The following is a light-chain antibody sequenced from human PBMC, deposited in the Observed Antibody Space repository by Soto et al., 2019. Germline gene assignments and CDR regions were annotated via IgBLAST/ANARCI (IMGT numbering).Light chain of an antibody. V-gene: IGLV1-40*01. CDR2: GNI. CDR1: SSNIGADYA. Sequence: QAVLTQPPSVSGAPGQRVTISCSGSSSNIGADYAVHWYQQLPGTAPKLLIYGNINRPSGVPDRFSASKSGTSASLAITGLQAEDEAGYYCQSYDSSLSGVVFGGGTKLTVL. CDR3: QSYDSSLSGVV. J-gene: IGLJ2*01.